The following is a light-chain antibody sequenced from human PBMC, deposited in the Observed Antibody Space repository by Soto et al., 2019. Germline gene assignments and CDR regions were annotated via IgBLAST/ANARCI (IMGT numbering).Light chain of an antibody. Sequence: QMTQSPSSLSASVGDRVTITCRASQSIANYLNWYQQKPGKAPKLLIYAASTLESGVPSRFSGSGSGTDFTLTISSLQPEDFATYYCQQSYNNPKTFGQGTKVDIK. CDR3: QQSYNNPKT. CDR1: QSIANY. CDR2: AAS. J-gene: IGKJ1*01. V-gene: IGKV1-39*01.